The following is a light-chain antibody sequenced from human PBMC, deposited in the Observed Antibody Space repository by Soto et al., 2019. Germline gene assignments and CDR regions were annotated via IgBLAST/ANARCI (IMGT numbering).Light chain of an antibody. CDR1: ALSKQY. CDR3: QSSDDTGNYYL. V-gene: IGLV3-25*02. J-gene: IGLJ1*01. CDR2: KDS. Sequence: SYELTQTPSVSVSPGQTARITCSGDALSKQYVYWYQQKPGQAPVLVIYKDSERASGIPERFSASSSGTTVTLTISGVRAEDEADYYCQSSDDTGNYYLFGTGTKVTVL.